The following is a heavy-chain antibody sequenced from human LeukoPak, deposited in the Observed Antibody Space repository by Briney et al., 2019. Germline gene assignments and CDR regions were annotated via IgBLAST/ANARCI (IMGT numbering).Heavy chain of an antibody. V-gene: IGHV4-34*01. CDR1: GGSLSPYY. CDR2: INQSGST. Sequence: SETLSLTCSVSGGSLSPYYWSWIRQPPGGGVEWLGEINQSGSTNYNPSLKSRVTISVEKFKNQFSLEVTSVTAADTAIYYCATLGGLYYESHGYPDFDHWGQGTLVTVSS. J-gene: IGHJ4*02. CDR3: ATLGGLYYESHGYPDFDH. D-gene: IGHD3-22*01.